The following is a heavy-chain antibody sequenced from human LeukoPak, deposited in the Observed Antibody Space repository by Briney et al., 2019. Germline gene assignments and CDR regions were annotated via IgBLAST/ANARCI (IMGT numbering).Heavy chain of an antibody. CDR3: ARVNYGSATKEDY. D-gene: IGHD3-10*01. CDR1: GFTFSSYA. V-gene: IGHV3-23*01. CDR2: ISGSGGST. Sequence: PGGSLRLSCAASGFTFSSYAMSWVRQAPGKGLEWVSAISGSGGSTYYADSVKGRFTISRDNSKNTLYLQMNSLRAADTAVYYCARVNYGSATKEDYWGQGTLVTVSS. J-gene: IGHJ4*02.